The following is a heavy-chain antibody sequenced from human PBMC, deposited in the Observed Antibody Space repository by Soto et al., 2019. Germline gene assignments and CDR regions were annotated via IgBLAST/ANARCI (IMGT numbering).Heavy chain of an antibody. D-gene: IGHD1-7*01. J-gene: IGHJ3*02. V-gene: IGHV4-31*03. Sequence: QVQLQESGPGLVKPSQTLSLTCTVSGGSISTGGYYWSWIRQHPGRGLEWIGYIYHSGMTFSNPSLQSRVAISIDTSKNKFSLNLSSVTAADTAVYYCATVRCELHDTFDIWGQGTMVSVSS. CDR2: IYHSGMT. CDR1: GGSISTGGYY. CDR3: ATVRCELHDTFDI.